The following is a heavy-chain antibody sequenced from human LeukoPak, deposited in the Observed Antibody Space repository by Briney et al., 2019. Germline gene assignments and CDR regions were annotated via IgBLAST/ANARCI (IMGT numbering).Heavy chain of an antibody. CDR1: GFTFSSYA. D-gene: IGHD4-17*01. V-gene: IGHV3-23*01. CDR3: AKDMGSAREHTSFTVTGDY. CDR2: ISGSGGST. J-gene: IGHJ4*02. Sequence: GGSLRLSCAASGFTFSSYAMSWVRQAPGKGLEWVSAISGSGGSTYYADSVKGRFTISRDNSKNTLYLQMNSLRAEDTAVYYCAKDMGSAREHTSFTVTGDYWGQGTLVTVSS.